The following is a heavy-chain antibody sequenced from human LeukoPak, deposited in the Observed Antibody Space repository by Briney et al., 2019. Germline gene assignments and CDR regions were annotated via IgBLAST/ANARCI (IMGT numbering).Heavy chain of an antibody. CDR2: IVVGSGNT. Sequence: SVKVSCKASGFTFTSSAVQWVRQARGQRLEWIGWIVVGSGNTNYAQKFQERVTITRDMSTSTAYMELSSLRSEDTAVYYCAADRRFSDYEFWSGYPRSPDYYYMDVWGKGTTVTVSS. CDR1: GFTFTSSA. J-gene: IGHJ6*03. D-gene: IGHD3-3*01. V-gene: IGHV1-58*01. CDR3: AADRRFSDYEFWSGYPRSPDYYYMDV.